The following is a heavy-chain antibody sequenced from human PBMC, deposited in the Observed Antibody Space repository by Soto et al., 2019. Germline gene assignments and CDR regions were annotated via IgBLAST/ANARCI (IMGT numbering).Heavy chain of an antibody. Sequence: SVKVSCKASGGTFSSYAISWVRQAPGQGLEWMGGIIPIFGTANYAQKFQGRVTITADESTSTAYMELSSLRSEDTAVYYCATSTYYYDSSGYYFDYWGQGTLVTVS. CDR3: ATSTYYYDSSGYYFDY. CDR2: IIPIFGTA. D-gene: IGHD3-22*01. J-gene: IGHJ4*02. V-gene: IGHV1-69*13. CDR1: GGTFSSYA.